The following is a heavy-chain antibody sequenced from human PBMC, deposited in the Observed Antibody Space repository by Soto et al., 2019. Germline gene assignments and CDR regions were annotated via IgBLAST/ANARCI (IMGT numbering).Heavy chain of an antibody. V-gene: IGHV3-21*01. Sequence: EVQLVESGGGLVKPGGSLRLSCAASGFTFSSYSMNWVRQAPGKGLEWVSSISSSSSYIYYADSVKGRLTISRDNAKNSLYLQMNSLRAEDTAVYYCARDGGGGWFDPWGQGTLVTVSS. CDR3: ARDGGGGWFDP. J-gene: IGHJ5*02. CDR2: ISSSSSYI. CDR1: GFTFSSYS.